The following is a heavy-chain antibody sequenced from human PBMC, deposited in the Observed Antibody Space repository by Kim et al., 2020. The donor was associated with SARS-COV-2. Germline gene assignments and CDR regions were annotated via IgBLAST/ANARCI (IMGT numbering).Heavy chain of an antibody. CDR1: GGSISSSSYY. Sequence: SETLSLTCTVSGGSISSSSYYWGWIRQPPGKGLEWIGSIYYSGSTYYNPSLKSRVTISVDTSKIQFSLKLSSVTAADTAVYYCARTPPTVLLWFGEYFDYWGQGTLVTVSS. J-gene: IGHJ4*02. CDR2: IYYSGST. D-gene: IGHD3-10*01. CDR3: ARTPPTVLLWFGEYFDY. V-gene: IGHV4-39*01.